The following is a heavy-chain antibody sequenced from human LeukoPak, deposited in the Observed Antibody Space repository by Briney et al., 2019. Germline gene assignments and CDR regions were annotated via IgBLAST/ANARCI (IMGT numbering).Heavy chain of an antibody. CDR3: ARAYYYGSGSYYNDY. J-gene: IGHJ4*02. CDR1: GGSISSSNW. Sequence: SGTLSLTCAVSGGSISSSNWWSWVRQPPGKGLEWIGEIYHSGSTNYNPSLKSRVTISVDKSKNQFSLKLSSVTAADTAVYYCARAYYYGSGSYYNDYWGQGTLVTVSS. V-gene: IGHV4-4*02. CDR2: IYHSGST. D-gene: IGHD3-10*01.